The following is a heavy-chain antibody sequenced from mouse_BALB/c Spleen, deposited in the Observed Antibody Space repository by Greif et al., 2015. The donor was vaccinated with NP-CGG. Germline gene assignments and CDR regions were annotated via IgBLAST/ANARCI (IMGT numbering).Heavy chain of an antibody. J-gene: IGHJ1*01. CDR1: GFNIKDTY. Sequence: VQLQQPGAELVKPGASVKLSCTASGFNIKDTYMHWVKQRPEQGLEWIGRIDPANGNTKYDPKFQGKATITADTSSNTACLQLSCLTSEDTAVYYCARWDWYFDVWGAGTTVTVSS. V-gene: IGHV14-3*02. CDR3: ARWDWYFDV. CDR2: IDPANGNT.